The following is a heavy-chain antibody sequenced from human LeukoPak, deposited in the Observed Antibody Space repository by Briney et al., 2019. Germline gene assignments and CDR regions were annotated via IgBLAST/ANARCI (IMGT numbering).Heavy chain of an antibody. V-gene: IGHV4-39*01. CDR2: IYYSGTT. CDR3: ARHRGYSYGPTYYFDY. Sequence: SETLSLTCTVSGGSISSSSHYWGWIRQPPGKGLEWIGSIYYSGTTYYNPSLKSRVTISVDTSKNQFSLKLSSVTAADTAVYYCARHRGYSYGPTYYFDYWGQGTLVTVSS. J-gene: IGHJ4*02. CDR1: GGSISSSSHY. D-gene: IGHD5-18*01.